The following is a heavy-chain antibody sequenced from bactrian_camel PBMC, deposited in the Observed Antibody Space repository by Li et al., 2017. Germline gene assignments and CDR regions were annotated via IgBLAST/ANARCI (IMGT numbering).Heavy chain of an antibody. CDR3: AAAEEGYYDDHEEFNL. Sequence: LSCAASGFTFSGYDMSWVRQAPGDECELVATIGNDGSTYYAESVRGRFTISRDDAKNMLYLQLNSLKTEDTAMYICAAAEEGYYDDHEEFNLWGQGTQVTVS. CDR1: GFTFSGYD. D-gene: IGHD4*01. V-gene: IGHV3S67*01. J-gene: IGHJ4*01. CDR2: IGNDGST.